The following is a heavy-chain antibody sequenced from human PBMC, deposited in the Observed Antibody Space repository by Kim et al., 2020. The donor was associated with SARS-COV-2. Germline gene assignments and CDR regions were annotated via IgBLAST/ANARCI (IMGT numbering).Heavy chain of an antibody. J-gene: IGHJ4*02. V-gene: IGHV3-23*01. D-gene: IGHD6-13*01. Sequence: YADSVKGRFTISRDNSKNTLYLQMNSLRAEDTAVYYCAKVSWGIAEHFDYWGQGTLVTVSS. CDR3: AKVSWGIAEHFDY.